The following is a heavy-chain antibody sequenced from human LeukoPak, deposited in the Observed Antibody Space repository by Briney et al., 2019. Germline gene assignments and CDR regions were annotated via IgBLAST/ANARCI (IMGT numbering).Heavy chain of an antibody. CDR3: ARGSGVQVWCSLDQ. V-gene: IGHV3-21*01. Sequence: GGSLRLSCAASAFTFSSYSMNWVRQAPGKGLEWVSSVSSSGSYIYYADSVKGRFTISRDNSKNSLHLQMNSLRAGDTAVYYCARGSGVQVWCSLDQWGKGTLVSVFS. J-gene: IGHJ4*02. D-gene: IGHD5-18*01. CDR2: VSSSGSYI. CDR1: AFTFSSYS.